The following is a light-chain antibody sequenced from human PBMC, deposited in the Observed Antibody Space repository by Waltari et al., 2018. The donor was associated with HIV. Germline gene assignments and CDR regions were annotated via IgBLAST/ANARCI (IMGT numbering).Light chain of an antibody. V-gene: IGLV1-47*01. Sequence: QSVLTPPPSASGPAGQGITIACSGRSSKTGNNYVHWFQHLPGTAPKLLIYRNNQRASGVPDRFSGSKSGTSASLAISGLRSEDEADYYCVTWADRSSGPVVFGGGTKVTVL. CDR3: VTWADRSSGPVV. CDR2: RNN. CDR1: SSKTGNNY. J-gene: IGLJ2*01.